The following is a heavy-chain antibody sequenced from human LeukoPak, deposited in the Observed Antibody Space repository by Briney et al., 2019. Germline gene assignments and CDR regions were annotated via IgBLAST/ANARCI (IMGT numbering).Heavy chain of an antibody. V-gene: IGHV4-30-2*01. Sequence: SETLSLTCAVSGDSVSSSNYYWSWIRQPPGKGLEWIGYIYHSGSTYYNPSLKSRVTISVDRSKNQFSLKLSSVTAADTAVYYCAREALYPLNYFDYWGQGTLVTVSS. J-gene: IGHJ4*02. CDR1: GDSVSSSNYY. CDR2: IYHSGST. D-gene: IGHD2-8*01. CDR3: AREALYPLNYFDY.